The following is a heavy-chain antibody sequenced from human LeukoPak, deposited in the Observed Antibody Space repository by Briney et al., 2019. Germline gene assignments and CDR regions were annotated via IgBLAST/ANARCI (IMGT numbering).Heavy chain of an antibody. CDR3: AREIHYGADRWFDP. J-gene: IGHJ5*02. Sequence: SETLSLTCTVSGDSINTYYWSWIRQPPGKGLEWIGYIYYTGGTNYNPSLRSRVTMSVDTSNNSFSLKLKSVTAADTAVYHCAREIHYGADRWFDPWGQGILVTVSS. CDR2: IYYTGGT. CDR1: GDSINTYY. D-gene: IGHD4/OR15-4a*01. V-gene: IGHV4-59*01.